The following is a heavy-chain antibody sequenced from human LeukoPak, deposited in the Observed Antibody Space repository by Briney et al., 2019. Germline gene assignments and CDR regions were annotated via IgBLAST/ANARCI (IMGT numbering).Heavy chain of an antibody. Sequence: SVKVSCKASGGTFSSYAISWVRQAPGQGLEWMGGIIPIFGTANYAQKFQGRVTITADESTSTAYMELSSLRSEDTAVYYCARGGHLRYGDTQNWFDPWGQGTLVTVSS. CDR3: ARGGHLRYGDTQNWFDP. CDR1: GGTFSSYA. J-gene: IGHJ5*02. CDR2: IIPIFGTA. D-gene: IGHD4-17*01. V-gene: IGHV1-69*13.